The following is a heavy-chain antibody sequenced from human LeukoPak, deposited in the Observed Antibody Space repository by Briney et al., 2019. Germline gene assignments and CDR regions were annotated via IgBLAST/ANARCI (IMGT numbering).Heavy chain of an antibody. CDR1: GFTVSSNY. Sequence: GGSLRLSCAASGFTVSSNYMSWVRQAPGKGLEWVSVIYSGGSTYYADSVKGRFTISRENSKNTLYLQMNSLRAEDTAVYYCARDLGGVDLDHWGQGTLVTVSS. J-gene: IGHJ4*02. CDR3: ARDLGGVDLDH. CDR2: IYSGGST. D-gene: IGHD3-16*01. V-gene: IGHV3-53*01.